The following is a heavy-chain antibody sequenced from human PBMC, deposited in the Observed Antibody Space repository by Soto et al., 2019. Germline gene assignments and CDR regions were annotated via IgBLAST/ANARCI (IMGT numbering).Heavy chain of an antibody. CDR3: AREGLVLVTTIFNSDYYYYAMDV. J-gene: IGHJ6*02. V-gene: IGHV1-69*04. CDR1: GGTFSSYT. D-gene: IGHD3-3*01. CDR2: IIPILGIA. Sequence: SVKVSCKASGGTFSSYTMSWVRQAPGQGLEWMGRIIPILGIANYAQKFQGRVTITADESTSTVYMELSTLRPDDTAVYYCAREGLVLVTTIFNSDYYYYAMDVCGQGSTVTVSS.